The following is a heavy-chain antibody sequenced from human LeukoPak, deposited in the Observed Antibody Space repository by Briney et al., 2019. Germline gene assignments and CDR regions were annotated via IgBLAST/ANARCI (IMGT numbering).Heavy chain of an antibody. CDR2: IYPGDSDT. Sequence: GESLKISCKGSGYSFTSYWIGWVRQMPGKGLEWMGIIYPGDSDTRYSPSFQGQVTISADKSISTAYLQWSSLKASDTAMYYCARHGIQLWSDDAFDIWGQGTMVTVSS. J-gene: IGHJ3*02. V-gene: IGHV5-51*01. CDR3: ARHGIQLWSDDAFDI. CDR1: GYSFTSYW. D-gene: IGHD5-18*01.